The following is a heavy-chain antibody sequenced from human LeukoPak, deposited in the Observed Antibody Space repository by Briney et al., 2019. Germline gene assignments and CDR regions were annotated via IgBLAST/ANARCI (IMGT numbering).Heavy chain of an antibody. CDR1: GYTFISYG. J-gene: IGHJ4*02. CDR2: ISAYNGNT. V-gene: IGHV1-18*01. Sequence: ASVKVSCKASGYTFISYGITWVRQAPGQGLEWMGWISAYNGNTNYAQKLQGRVTMTTDTSTSTAYMGLRSLRSDDTAVYYCARWGYSSGWPYYFDYWGQGTLVTVSS. CDR3: ARWGYSSGWPYYFDY. D-gene: IGHD6-19*01.